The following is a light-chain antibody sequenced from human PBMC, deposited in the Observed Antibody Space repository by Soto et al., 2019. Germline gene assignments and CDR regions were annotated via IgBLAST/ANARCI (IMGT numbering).Light chain of an antibody. V-gene: IGKV3-15*01. CDR2: GAS. J-gene: IGKJ2*01. CDR1: QSVSSN. CDR3: QQYNDSPPHT. Sequence: EIVMTQSPATLSVSPGGRATLSCRTSQSVSSNLAWYQQKPGQAPRLLIYGASTRATGIPGRFSGSGSGTXXXXPTSXLQSEDFAVYYCQQYNDSPPHTFGQGTKLELK.